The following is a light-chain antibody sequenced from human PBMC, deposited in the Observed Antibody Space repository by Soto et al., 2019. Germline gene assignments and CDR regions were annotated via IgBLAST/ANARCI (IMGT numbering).Light chain of an antibody. Sequence: EIVLTQSPGTLSLSQGEGATLSCRASQSVSSSYFAWYQQKPGQAPRLLIYGASSRATGIPDRFSGSGSGTDFTLTISRLEPEDFPVYYCQQYGSSPWTFGQGTKVETK. CDR3: QQYGSSPWT. CDR1: QSVSSSY. CDR2: GAS. V-gene: IGKV3-20*01. J-gene: IGKJ1*01.